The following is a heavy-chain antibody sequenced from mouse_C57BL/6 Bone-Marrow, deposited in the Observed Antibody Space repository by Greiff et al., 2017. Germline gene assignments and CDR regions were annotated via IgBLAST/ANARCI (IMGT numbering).Heavy chain of an antibody. V-gene: IGHV1-85*01. D-gene: IGHD2-2*01. CDR3: ARVRYGYDADY. CDR1: GYTFTSYD. J-gene: IGHJ2*01. Sequence: VQGVESGPELVKPGASVKLSCKASGYTFTSYDINWVKQRPGQGLEWIGWIYPRDGSTKYNETFKGKATLTVDTSSSTAYMELHSLTSEDSAVYFCARVRYGYDADYWGQGTTLTVSS. CDR2: IYPRDGST.